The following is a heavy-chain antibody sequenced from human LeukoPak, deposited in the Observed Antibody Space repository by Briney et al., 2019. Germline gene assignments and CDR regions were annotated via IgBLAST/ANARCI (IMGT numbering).Heavy chain of an antibody. Sequence: SETLSLTCTVSGGSISRYYWSWIRQPPGKGLEWIGYIYYSGVTNYNPSLGSRVTISVDMSKNQFSLKLTSVSAADTGVYYCARDSPPNVWGKGITVAVSS. CDR1: GGSISRYY. CDR2: IYYSGVT. V-gene: IGHV4-59*01. CDR3: ARDSPPNV. J-gene: IGHJ6*04.